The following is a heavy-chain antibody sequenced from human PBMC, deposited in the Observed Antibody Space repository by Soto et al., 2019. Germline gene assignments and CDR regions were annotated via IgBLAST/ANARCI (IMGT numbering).Heavy chain of an antibody. CDR1: GYTFTSYE. CDR3: ARDRRGGYNTFDY. CDR2: ISPSDGST. D-gene: IGHD5-12*01. Sequence: GASVKVSCKASGYTFTSYEMYWVRQAPGQGLEWMGIISPSDGSTTYAQKFQGRVTMTRDTSTSTVYMELSSLRSEDTAVYYCARDRRGGYNTFDYWGQGTLVTVSS. V-gene: IGHV1-46*01. J-gene: IGHJ4*02.